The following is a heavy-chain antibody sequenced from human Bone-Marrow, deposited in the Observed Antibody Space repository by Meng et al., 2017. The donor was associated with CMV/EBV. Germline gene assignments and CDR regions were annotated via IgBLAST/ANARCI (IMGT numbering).Heavy chain of an antibody. Sequence: SVKVSCKASGGTFSSYAISWVRQAPGQGLEWMGGIIPIFGTANYAQKFQGRVTITTDESTSTAYMELSSLRSDDTAVYYCARVPFFWSGYFPKPNFDYWGQGTRVTVSS. J-gene: IGHJ4*02. V-gene: IGHV1-69*05. CDR2: IIPIFGTA. CDR3: ARVPFFWSGYFPKPNFDY. CDR1: GGTFSSYA. D-gene: IGHD3-3*01.